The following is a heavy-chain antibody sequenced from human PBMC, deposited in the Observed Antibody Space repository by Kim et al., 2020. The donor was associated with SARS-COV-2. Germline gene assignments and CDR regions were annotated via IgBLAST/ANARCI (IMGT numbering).Heavy chain of an antibody. J-gene: IGHJ6*02. CDR2: TYYRSKWYN. CDR1: GDSVSSNSAA. D-gene: IGHD6-13*01. V-gene: IGHV6-1*01. Sequence: SQTLSLTCAISGDSVSSNSAAWNWIRQSPSRGLEWLGRTYYRSKWYNDYAVSVKSRITINPDTSKNQFSLQLNSVTPEDTAVYYCARDREQQLLKNYYYYYGMDVWGQGTTVTVSS. CDR3: ARDREQQLLKNYYYYYGMDV.